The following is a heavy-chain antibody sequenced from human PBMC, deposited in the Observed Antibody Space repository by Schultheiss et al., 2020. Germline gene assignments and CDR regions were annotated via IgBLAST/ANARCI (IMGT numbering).Heavy chain of an antibody. D-gene: IGHD2-2*01. CDR1: GFTFSSYA. Sequence: GGSLRLSCAASGFTFSSYAMSWVRQAPGKGLEWVSAISGSGGSTYYADSVKGRFTISRDNSKNTLYLQMSSLRAEDTAMYYCARDIVPAGLHFDYWGQGTLVTVS. CDR3: ARDIVPAGLHFDY. V-gene: IGHV3-23*01. CDR2: ISGSGGST. J-gene: IGHJ4*02.